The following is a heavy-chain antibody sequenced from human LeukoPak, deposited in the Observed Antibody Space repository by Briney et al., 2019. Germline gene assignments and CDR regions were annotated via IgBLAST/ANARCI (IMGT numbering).Heavy chain of an antibody. Sequence: SETLSLTCTVSGGSISSYYWSWIRQPPGKGLEWIGYIYYSGSTNYNPSLKSRVTISVDTSKNQFSLKLSSVTAADTAVYYCARGYSSSWYYFDYWGQGTLVTVSS. V-gene: IGHV4-59*08. J-gene: IGHJ4*02. CDR1: GGSISSYY. CDR2: IYYSGST. CDR3: ARGYSSSWYYFDY. D-gene: IGHD6-13*01.